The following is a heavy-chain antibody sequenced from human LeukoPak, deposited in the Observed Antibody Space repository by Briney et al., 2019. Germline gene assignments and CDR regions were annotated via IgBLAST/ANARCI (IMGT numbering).Heavy chain of an antibody. Sequence: ASVKVSCKASGGTFSSYAISWVRQAPGQGLEWMGGIIPIFGTANYAQKFQGRVTITADESTSTAYMELSSLRSEDTAVYYCARDRTQYRYYYGSARFDPWGQGTLVTVSS. CDR1: GGTFSSYA. V-gene: IGHV1-69*13. D-gene: IGHD3-10*01. J-gene: IGHJ5*02. CDR3: ARDRTQYRYYYGSARFDP. CDR2: IIPIFGTA.